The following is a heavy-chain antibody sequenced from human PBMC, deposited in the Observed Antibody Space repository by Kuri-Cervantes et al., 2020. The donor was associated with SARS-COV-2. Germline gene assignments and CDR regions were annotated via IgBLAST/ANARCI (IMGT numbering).Heavy chain of an antibody. J-gene: IGHJ3*02. CDR1: GFTFSSYA. D-gene: IGHD1-26*01. Sequence: SLRLSCAASGFTFSSYAMHWVRQAPGKGLEWVSGISWNSGSIGYADSVKGRFTISRDNAKNSLYLQMNSLRAEDMALYYCAKDMGEWDAFDIWGQGTMVTVSS. V-gene: IGHV3-9*03. CDR2: ISWNSGSI. CDR3: AKDMGEWDAFDI.